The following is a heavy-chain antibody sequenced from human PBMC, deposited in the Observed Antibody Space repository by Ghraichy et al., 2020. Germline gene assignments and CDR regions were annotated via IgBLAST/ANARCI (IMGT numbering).Heavy chain of an antibody. V-gene: IGHV3-72*01. J-gene: IGHJ5*02. Sequence: GGSLRLSCAASGFTFSDHYMDWVRQAPGKGLEWVGRTRNKANSYTTEYAASVKGRFTISRDDSKNSLYLQMNSLKTEDTAVYYCAREEYQLPHSSWFDPWGQGTLVTVSS. CDR1: GFTFSDHY. CDR2: TRNKANSYTT. CDR3: AREEYQLPHSSWFDP. D-gene: IGHD2-2*01.